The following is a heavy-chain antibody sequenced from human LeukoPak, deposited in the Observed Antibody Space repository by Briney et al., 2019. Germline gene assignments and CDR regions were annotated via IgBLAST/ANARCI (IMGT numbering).Heavy chain of an antibody. J-gene: IGHJ4*02. CDR3: ARHSCSGGSCYVFDY. CDR1: GGSISRDNYY. Sequence: PSETLSLTCTVSGGSISRDNYYWSWIRQPAGKGLEWIGHIYINGSTNYNPSLNNRVTISLDTSKNQFSLKLSSVTAADTAVYYCARHSCSGGSCYVFDYWGQGTLVTVSS. V-gene: IGHV4-61*09. D-gene: IGHD2-15*01. CDR2: IYINGST.